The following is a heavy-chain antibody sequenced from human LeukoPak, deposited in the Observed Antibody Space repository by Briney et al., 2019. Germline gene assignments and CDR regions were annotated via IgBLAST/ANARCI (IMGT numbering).Heavy chain of an antibody. Sequence: GGSLRLSCAASGFTVSSNYVGWVRQAPGKGLEWVSIIYSAGATYYADSVRGRFTISRDNSKYTVSLQMNSLRAEDTAVYYCASGGLGARKYYSDPFHYWGQGTLVTVSS. CDR3: ASGGLGARKYYSDPFHY. V-gene: IGHV3-53*01. CDR2: IYSAGAT. J-gene: IGHJ4*02. D-gene: IGHD3-10*01. CDR1: GFTVSSNY.